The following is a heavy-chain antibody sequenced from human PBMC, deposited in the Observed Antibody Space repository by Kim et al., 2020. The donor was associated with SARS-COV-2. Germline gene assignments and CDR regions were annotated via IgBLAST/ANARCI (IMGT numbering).Heavy chain of an antibody. CDR1: GGSISSYY. J-gene: IGHJ3*02. Sequence: SETLSLTCTVSGGSISSYYWSWIRQPPGKGLEWIGYIYYSGSTNYNPSLKSRVTISVDTSKNQFSLKLSSVTAADTAVYYCARRSLGYCSGGSCQQAFDIWGQGTMATVSS. D-gene: IGHD2-15*01. V-gene: IGHV4-59*08. CDR3: ARRSLGYCSGGSCQQAFDI. CDR2: IYYSGST.